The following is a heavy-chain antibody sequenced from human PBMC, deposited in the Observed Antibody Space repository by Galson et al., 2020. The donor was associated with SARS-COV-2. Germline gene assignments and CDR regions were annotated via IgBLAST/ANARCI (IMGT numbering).Heavy chain of an antibody. CDR1: GGSISGFY. Sequence: SETLSLTCTVSGGSISGFYWSWIRQPPGKGLEWIGYIYYSGGTNYNPSLKSRVTISVDMSKNQFSLKLSSVTAADTAVYYCARGVNYYDGSGYYLHWYFDLWGRGTLVTVSS. V-gene: IGHV4-59*01. CDR3: ARGVNYYDGSGYYLHWYFDL. CDR2: IYYSGGT. J-gene: IGHJ2*01. D-gene: IGHD3-22*01.